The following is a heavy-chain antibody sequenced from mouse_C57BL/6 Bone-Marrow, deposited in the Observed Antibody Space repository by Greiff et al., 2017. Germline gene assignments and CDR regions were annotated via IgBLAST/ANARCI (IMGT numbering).Heavy chain of an antibody. Sequence: EVQGVESGGGLVKPGGSLKLSCAASGFTFSDYGMHWVRQAPEKGMEWVAYISSGSSTIYYADTVKGRFTISRDNAKNTLFLQMTSLRSEDTAMYYCASGELGWYVDVWGTGTTVTVSS. CDR3: ASGELGWYVDV. CDR1: GFTFSDYG. V-gene: IGHV5-17*01. CDR2: ISSGSSTI. D-gene: IGHD4-1*01. J-gene: IGHJ1*03.